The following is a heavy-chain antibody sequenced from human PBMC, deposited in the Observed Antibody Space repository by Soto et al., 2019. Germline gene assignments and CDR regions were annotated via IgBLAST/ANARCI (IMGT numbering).Heavy chain of an antibody. D-gene: IGHD2-15*01. V-gene: IGHV1-69*01. CDR2: IIPIFGTA. CDR1: GGTFSSYA. Sequence: QVQLVQSGAEVKKPGSSVKVSCKASGGTFSSYAISWVRQAPGQGLEWMGGIIPIFGTANYAQKFQGRVTLTADESTSTAYMELSSLRSEDTAVYYCAREGPYCRGGSCYSFGYNYFDYWGQGTLVTVSS. J-gene: IGHJ4*02. CDR3: AREGPYCRGGSCYSFGYNYFDY.